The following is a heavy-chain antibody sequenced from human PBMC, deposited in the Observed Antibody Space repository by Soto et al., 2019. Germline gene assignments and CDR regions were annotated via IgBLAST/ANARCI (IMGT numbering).Heavy chain of an antibody. Sequence: VQVVASGGGLVQPGRSLRLSCAVSGFRFEQYVMHWVRQAPGKGLECVSTVSPTGDTVAYAASVEGRFTVSGDNAQNPLYLQMNRLQGAVTAFYYCLKDAPNGAIDDWGQGTLVTVSS. CDR1: GFRFEQYV. V-gene: IGHV3-9*01. J-gene: IGHJ4*02. D-gene: IGHD2-8*01. CDR2: VSPTGDTV. CDR3: LKDAPNGAIDD.